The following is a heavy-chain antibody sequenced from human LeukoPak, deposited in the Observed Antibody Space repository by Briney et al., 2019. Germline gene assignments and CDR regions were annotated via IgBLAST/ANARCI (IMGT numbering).Heavy chain of an antibody. CDR2: ISYDGSNK. J-gene: IGHJ4*02. D-gene: IGHD6-13*01. CDR3: AKMIAAEPFDY. V-gene: IGHV3-30*18. Sequence: QSGGSPRLSCAASGFTFSSYGMHWVRQAPGKGLEWVAVISYDGSNKYYADSVKGRFTISRDNSKNTLYLQMNSLRAEDTAVYYCAKMIAAEPFDYWGQGTLVTVSS. CDR1: GFTFSSYG.